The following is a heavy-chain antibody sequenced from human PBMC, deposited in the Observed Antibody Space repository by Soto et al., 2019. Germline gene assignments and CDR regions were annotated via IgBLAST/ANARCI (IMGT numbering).Heavy chain of an antibody. J-gene: IGHJ4*02. CDR3: AKIRRSDYQGFDY. Sequence: EVHLVESGGGLVQPGRSLRLSCAASGFRFDEYAMHWVRQAPGKGLEWVSGITWNSGKAAFADSVKGRFTISRDNAKNSLYLQMNSLGPEDTALYFCAKIRRSDYQGFDYWGRGTLVTVSS. CDR1: GFRFDEYA. CDR2: ITWNSGKA. V-gene: IGHV3-9*01. D-gene: IGHD4-17*01.